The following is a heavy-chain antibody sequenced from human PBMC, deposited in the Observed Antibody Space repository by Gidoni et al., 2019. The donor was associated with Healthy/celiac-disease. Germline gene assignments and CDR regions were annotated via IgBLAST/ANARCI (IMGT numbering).Heavy chain of an antibody. Sequence: QLQLQESGPGLVKPSETLSLTCTVSGCSISSSSYYWGWIRQPPGKGLEWIGSIYYSGSTYYNPSLKSRVTISVDTSKNQFSLKLSSVTAADTAVYYCARHEAYGPYYYYYYMDVWGKGTTVTVSS. J-gene: IGHJ6*03. V-gene: IGHV4-39*01. CDR2: IYYSGST. CDR3: ARHEAYGPYYYYYYMDV. CDR1: GCSISSSSYY. D-gene: IGHD3-10*01.